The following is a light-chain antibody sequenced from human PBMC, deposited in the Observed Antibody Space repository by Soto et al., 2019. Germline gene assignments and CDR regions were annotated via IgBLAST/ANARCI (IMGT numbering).Light chain of an antibody. CDR2: AAS. V-gene: IGKV1-39*01. CDR3: QQRT. J-gene: IGKJ1*01. Sequence: DIPMTQSPSSLSASVGDRVTITCRASQSISSYLNWYQQKPGKAPKLLIYAASSLQSGVPSRFSGSGSGTDFTLTISSLQPEDFATYYCQQRTFGQGTKVEIK. CDR1: QSISSY.